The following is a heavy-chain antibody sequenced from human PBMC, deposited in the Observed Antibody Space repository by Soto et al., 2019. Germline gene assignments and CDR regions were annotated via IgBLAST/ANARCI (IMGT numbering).Heavy chain of an antibody. CDR3: ARGWNDFPH. Sequence: ASVKVSCKASGGTFSSYAISWVRQAPGQGLECMGGIIPVFGTASYAQKFQGRVTINADESTSTVYMELSSLRSEDTAVYYCARGWNDFPHWGQGTLVTVSS. V-gene: IGHV1-69*13. CDR1: GGTFSSYA. D-gene: IGHD1-1*01. CDR2: IIPVFGTA. J-gene: IGHJ1*01.